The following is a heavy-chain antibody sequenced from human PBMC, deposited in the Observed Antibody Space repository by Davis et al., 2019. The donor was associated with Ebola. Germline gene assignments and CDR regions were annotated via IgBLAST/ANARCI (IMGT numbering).Heavy chain of an antibody. D-gene: IGHD3-10*02. CDR1: GFTFSSYG. CDR3: ACSGSYRDWFDP. J-gene: IGHJ5*02. Sequence: GGSLRLSCAASGFTFSSYGMHWVRQAPGKGLEWVAVISYDGSNKYYADSVKGRFTISRDNSKNPLYLQMTSLRAEDTAVYYCACSGSYRDWFDPWGQGTLV. V-gene: IGHV3-30*03. CDR2: ISYDGSNK.